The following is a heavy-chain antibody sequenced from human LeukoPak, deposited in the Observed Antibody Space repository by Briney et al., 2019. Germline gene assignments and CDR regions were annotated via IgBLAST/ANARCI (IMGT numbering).Heavy chain of an antibody. V-gene: IGHV1-2*02. D-gene: IGHD6-19*01. Sequence: ASVKVSCKASGYTFTGCYMHWVRQAPGQGLEWMGWINPNSGGTNYAQKFQGRVTMTRDTSISTAYMELSRLRSDDTAVYYCARTLQGIAVAGYVPTYDYWGQGTLVTVSS. CDR3: ARTLQGIAVAGYVPTYDY. J-gene: IGHJ4*02. CDR1: GYTFTGCY. CDR2: INPNSGGT.